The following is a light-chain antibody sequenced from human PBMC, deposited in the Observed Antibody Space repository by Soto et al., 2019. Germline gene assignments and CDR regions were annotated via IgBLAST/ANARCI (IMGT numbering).Light chain of an antibody. CDR3: SSYTSSTTVYV. J-gene: IGLJ1*01. V-gene: IGLV2-11*01. CDR2: DVS. Sequence: QSALTQPRSVSGSPGQSVTISCTGASSDVGGYNYVSWYQQHPGKAPKLMIYDVSKRPSGVPDRFSGSKSGNTASLTISGLQTEDEADYYCSSYTSSTTVYVFGAGTKLTVL. CDR1: SSDVGGYNY.